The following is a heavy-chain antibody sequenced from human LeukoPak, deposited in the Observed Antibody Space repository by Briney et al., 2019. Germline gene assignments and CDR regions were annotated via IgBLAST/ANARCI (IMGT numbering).Heavy chain of an antibody. V-gene: IGHV3-48*01. Sequence: GGSLRLSCAVSGFTLSTYSMNWVRKAPGKGLEWVSYISSSGSTIHYADSVKGRFTISRDSAKNALYLQMNSLRAEDTAVYYCARGKGSTNPPRHFDYWGQGTLVTVSS. CDR3: ARGKGSTNPPRHFDY. D-gene: IGHD2-2*01. J-gene: IGHJ4*02. CDR1: GFTLSTYS. CDR2: ISSSGSTI.